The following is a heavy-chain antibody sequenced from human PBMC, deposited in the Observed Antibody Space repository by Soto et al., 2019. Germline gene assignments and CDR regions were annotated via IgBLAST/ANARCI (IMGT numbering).Heavy chain of an antibody. V-gene: IGHV4-59*01. Sequence: SETLSLTCTVSGGSISSYYWSWIRQPPGKGLEWIGYIYYSGSTNYNPSLQRRVTISVDTSKNQFSLKLRSVTAADTAVYYCARSRSRDGYNFWDSYYSGMDVWGQGTTVTVSS. CDR1: GGSISSYY. J-gene: IGHJ6*02. CDR2: IYYSGST. CDR3: ARSRSRDGYNFWDSYYSGMDV. D-gene: IGHD3-3*01.